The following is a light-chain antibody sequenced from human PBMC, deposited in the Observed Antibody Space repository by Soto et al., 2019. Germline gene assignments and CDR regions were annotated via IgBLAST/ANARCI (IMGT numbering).Light chain of an antibody. CDR2: EVS. V-gene: IGLV2-14*01. CDR3: SPYTRTSSYV. CDR1: SSDIGNYDY. Sequence: QSALTQPASVSGSPGQSITISCTGTSSDIGNYDYVSWFQQHPGKAPKLLISEVSNRPSGVSYRFSGSKSGTTASLTISGLQAEDEADYYCSPYTRTSSYVFGGGTKLTVL. J-gene: IGLJ1*01.